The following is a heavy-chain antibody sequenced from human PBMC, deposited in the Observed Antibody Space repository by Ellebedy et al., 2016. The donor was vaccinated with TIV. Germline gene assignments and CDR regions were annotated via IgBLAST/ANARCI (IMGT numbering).Heavy chain of an antibody. D-gene: IGHD3-16*02. Sequence: GGSLRLXCATSGFTFANAWMSWVRQAPGKGLEWIGRIKSKTDGGTTDSAAPFQGRFTISRDDSKHALFLQMDGLKAEDTALYFCTPAYYHYIWGTYRYTPEGYWGQGTLVTVSS. CDR3: TPAYYHYIWGTYRYTPEGY. CDR2: IKSKTDGGTT. CDR1: GFTFANAW. V-gene: IGHV3-15*01. J-gene: IGHJ4*02.